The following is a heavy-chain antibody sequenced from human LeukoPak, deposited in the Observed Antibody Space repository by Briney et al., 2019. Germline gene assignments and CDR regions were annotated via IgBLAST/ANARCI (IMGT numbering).Heavy chain of an antibody. Sequence: GGSLRLSCAASGFTFSSFEMNWVRQAPGKGLAWISYMSSTGTTIYYADSVKGRFTISRDNSKNTLFLQMNSLRAEDTAVYFCAKDARRSSGWWFFDHWGQGTLVTVSS. CDR1: GFTFSSFE. V-gene: IGHV3-48*03. CDR3: AKDARRSSGWWFFDH. J-gene: IGHJ4*02. CDR2: MSSTGTTI. D-gene: IGHD6-19*01.